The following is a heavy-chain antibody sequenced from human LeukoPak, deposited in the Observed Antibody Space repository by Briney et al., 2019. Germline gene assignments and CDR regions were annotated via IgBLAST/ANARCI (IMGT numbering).Heavy chain of an antibody. Sequence: SQTLSLTCSLSGDSISNDDYYWSWIRQHPRKGLEWIGYIYHTGTTYSNASLKSRVTIAVDTSKNQFSLKVNSVTAADTAVYYCARGVYHSDNVTQKPGWFFDLWGRGSLVTVSS. CDR3: ARGVYHSDNVTQKPGWFFDL. J-gene: IGHJ2*01. CDR1: GDSISNDDYY. V-gene: IGHV4-31*03. CDR2: IYHTGTT. D-gene: IGHD3-9*01.